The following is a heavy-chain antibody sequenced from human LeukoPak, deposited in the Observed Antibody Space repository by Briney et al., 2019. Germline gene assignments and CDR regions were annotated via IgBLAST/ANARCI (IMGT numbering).Heavy chain of an antibody. CDR1: GFTVSSNY. J-gene: IGHJ4*02. Sequence: PGGSLTLSCAASGFTVSSNYMSWVRQAPGKGLEWVSVIYSGGSTYHANSVKGRFTISRHNSKNTLYLQMNSLRAADTAVYYCARARWPSYYFDYWGQGTLVTVSS. D-gene: IGHD2-15*01. V-gene: IGHV3-53*01. CDR2: IYSGGST. CDR3: ARARWPSYYFDY.